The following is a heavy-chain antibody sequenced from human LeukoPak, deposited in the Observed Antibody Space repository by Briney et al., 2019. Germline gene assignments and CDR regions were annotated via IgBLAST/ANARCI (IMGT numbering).Heavy chain of an antibody. J-gene: IGHJ4*02. Sequence: PSETLSLTCTVSGGSISSYFWSWIRQPPGKGLEWIGYTYYTGSTNYNPSLKSRVAISVDTSKNQFSLKLSSVTAADAAVYYCARGHTTVFGDWGQGTLVTVSS. CDR3: ARGHTTVFGD. V-gene: IGHV4-59*01. D-gene: IGHD3-3*01. CDR1: GGSISSYF. CDR2: TYYTGST.